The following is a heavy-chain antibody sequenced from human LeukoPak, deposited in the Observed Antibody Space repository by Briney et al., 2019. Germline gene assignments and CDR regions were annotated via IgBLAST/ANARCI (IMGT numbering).Heavy chain of an antibody. CDR1: AVSFSGNY. CDR3: ARIRCSPGDDSCYNY. D-gene: IGHD2-21*01. Sequence: PSETLSLTCGVRAVSFSGNYWSWTRQSPGKGLEWIGEIYQSKYTTYNPSLKSRVTISADTSVYQLSLRVTSVTAADTAIYYCARIRCSPGDDSCYNYWGRGTLVTVSS. J-gene: IGHJ4*02. CDR2: IYQSKYT. V-gene: IGHV4-34*01.